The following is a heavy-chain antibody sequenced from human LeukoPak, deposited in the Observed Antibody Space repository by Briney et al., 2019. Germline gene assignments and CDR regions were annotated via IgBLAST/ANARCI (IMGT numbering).Heavy chain of an antibody. V-gene: IGHV3-7*01. D-gene: IGHD6-13*01. Sequence: GGSLRLSCAASGFTFSSYWTSWARQAPGKGLGWVANIKQDGSEKYYVTSVKGRFTISRDNAKNSLYLQMNSLRAEDTAVYYCAGFVSWGIDYWGQGTLVTVSS. CDR2: IKQDGSEK. J-gene: IGHJ4*02. CDR3: AGFVSWGIDY. CDR1: GFTFSSYW.